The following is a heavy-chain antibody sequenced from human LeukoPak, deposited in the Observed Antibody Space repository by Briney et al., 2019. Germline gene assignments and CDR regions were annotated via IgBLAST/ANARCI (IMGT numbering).Heavy chain of an antibody. J-gene: IGHJ6*02. CDR2: IIPIFGTA. Sequence: SVKVSCKASGGTFSSYAISWVRQAPGQGLEWMGGIIPIFGTANYAQKFQGRVTITADESTSTAYMELSSLRSEDTAVYYCARDQVGCSGGSCYRYYYYGMDVWGQGTTVTVSS. CDR3: ARDQVGCSGGSCYRYYYYGMDV. CDR1: GGTFSSYA. D-gene: IGHD2-15*01. V-gene: IGHV1-69*13.